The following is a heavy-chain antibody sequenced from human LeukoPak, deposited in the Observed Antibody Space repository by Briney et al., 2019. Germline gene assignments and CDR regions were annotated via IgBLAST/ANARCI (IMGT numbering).Heavy chain of an antibody. V-gene: IGHV3-53*04. CDR3: ARARWNLFDY. CDR2: IYSGGST. D-gene: IGHD1-1*01. Sequence: GGSLRLSCAASGFTVSSNYMSWVRQAPGKGLEWVSVIYSGGSTYYADSVKGRFTISGHNSKNTLYLQMNSLRAEDTAVYYCARARWNLFDYWGQGTLVTVSS. CDR1: GFTVSSNY. J-gene: IGHJ4*02.